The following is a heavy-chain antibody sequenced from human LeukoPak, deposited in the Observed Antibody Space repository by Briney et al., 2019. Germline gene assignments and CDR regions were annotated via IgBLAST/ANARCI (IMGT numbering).Heavy chain of an antibody. CDR2: IYYSGST. D-gene: IGHD3-16*02. Sequence: PSQTLSLTCTVSGGSISSGGYYWSWIRQHPGKGLEWIGCIYYSGSTYYNPSLKSRVTISVDTSKNQFSLKLSSVTAADTAVYYSARESGKAVWGSYRYKFDYWGQGTLVTVSS. CDR3: ARESGKAVWGSYRYKFDY. J-gene: IGHJ4*02. CDR1: GGSISSGGYY. V-gene: IGHV4-31*03.